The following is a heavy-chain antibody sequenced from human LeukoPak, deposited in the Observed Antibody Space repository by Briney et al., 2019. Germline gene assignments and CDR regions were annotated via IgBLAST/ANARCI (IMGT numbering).Heavy chain of an antibody. Sequence: GGSLRLSCAASGFNVNSIYMSWVRQAPGKGLEWVSVIYSSGTTDYADSVKGRFTISRDDSKNTLYLQMNSLRAEDTAIYYCARDSPSHYIAAAGLDYWGQGTLVTVSS. CDR2: IYSSGTT. D-gene: IGHD6-13*01. CDR1: GFNVNSIY. CDR3: ARDSPSHYIAAAGLDY. J-gene: IGHJ4*02. V-gene: IGHV3-66*01.